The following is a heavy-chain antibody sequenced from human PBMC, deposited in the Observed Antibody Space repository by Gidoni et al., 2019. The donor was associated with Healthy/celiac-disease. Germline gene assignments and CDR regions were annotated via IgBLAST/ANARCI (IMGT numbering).Heavy chain of an antibody. CDR1: GFTVSSNY. CDR3: ARVHYYYYYGMDV. Sequence: EVQLVESGGGWIQPGGSLRLSCAASGFTVSSNYMSWVRQAPGKGLEWVSVIYSGGSTYYADSVKGRFTISRDNSKNTLYLQMNSLRAEDTAVYYCARVHYYYYYGMDVWGQGTTVTVSS. J-gene: IGHJ6*02. V-gene: IGHV3-53*01. CDR2: IYSGGST.